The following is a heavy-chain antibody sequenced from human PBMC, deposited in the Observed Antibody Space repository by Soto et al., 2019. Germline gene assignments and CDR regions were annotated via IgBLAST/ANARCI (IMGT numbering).Heavy chain of an antibody. J-gene: IGHJ3*02. D-gene: IGHD4-17*01. V-gene: IGHV7-4-1*02. CDR3: ARVGEGDYWINHDEFDS. Sequence: ASVKVSCTASGYTFTSYAMNWVRQAPRQGLEWMGWINTNTGNPTYAQGFTGRFVFSLDTSVSTAYMELRSLRSDDTAVYYCARVGEGDYWINHDEFDSWGQGTMVTV. CDR1: GYTFTSYA. CDR2: INTNTGNP.